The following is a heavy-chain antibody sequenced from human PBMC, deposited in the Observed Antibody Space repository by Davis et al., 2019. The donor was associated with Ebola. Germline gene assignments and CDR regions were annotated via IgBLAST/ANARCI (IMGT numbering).Heavy chain of an antibody. CDR1: GYTFSNYW. Sequence: GESLKISCQGSGYTFSNYWIGWVRQMPGKGLEWMGLIHSGGSDIRYSPSFRGQVTISADKSISTAYLQWSSLKASDSAIYYCARQYGFGIYNWGQGTLVTVSS. D-gene: IGHD5-24*01. CDR2: IHSGGSDI. V-gene: IGHV5-51*01. J-gene: IGHJ4*02. CDR3: ARQYGFGIYN.